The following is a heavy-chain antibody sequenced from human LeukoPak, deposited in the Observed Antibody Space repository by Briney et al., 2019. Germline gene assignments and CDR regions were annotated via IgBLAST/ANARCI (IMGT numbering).Heavy chain of an antibody. Sequence: PGGSLRLSCAASGFTFSSYAMSWVRQAPGKGLEWVSAISGSGGSTYYADSVKGRFTISRDNSKNTLYLQMNSLRAEDTAVYYCAKILARPTYYDFWGGSEKFDPWGQGTLVTVSS. CDR2: ISGSGGST. CDR3: AKILARPTYYDFWGGSEKFDP. J-gene: IGHJ5*02. V-gene: IGHV3-23*01. CDR1: GFTFSSYA. D-gene: IGHD3-3*01.